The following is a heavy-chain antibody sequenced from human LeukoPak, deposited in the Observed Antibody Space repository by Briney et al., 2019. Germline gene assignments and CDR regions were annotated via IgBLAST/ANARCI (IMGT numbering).Heavy chain of an antibody. J-gene: IGHJ5*02. CDR3: ARGFASYDTSDYAFAYH. D-gene: IGHD3-22*01. CDR2: MNPNSGDT. CDR1: GYTFTTYD. V-gene: IGHV1-8*02. Sequence: GASVKVSCEASGYTFTTYDITWVRQAPGQGLEWMGWMNPNSGDTGFAQKFQGRVTMTRDTSITTAYMELSSLISEDTAVYYCARGFASYDTSDYAFAYHWGQGTLVTVSS.